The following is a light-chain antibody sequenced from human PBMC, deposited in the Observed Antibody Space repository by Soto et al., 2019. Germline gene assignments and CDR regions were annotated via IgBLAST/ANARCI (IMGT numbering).Light chain of an antibody. CDR3: AAWDDSLSGYV. J-gene: IGLJ1*01. CDR2: SNN. V-gene: IGLV1-47*02. Sequence: QSVLTQPPSASGTPGQRVTISCSGSSSNIGTNYVYWYQQLPGTPPKLLIYSNNQRPSGVPDRFSGSKSGTSASLAISGLRSEDEADYYCAAWDDSLSGYVFGTGTQLTVL. CDR1: SSNIGTNY.